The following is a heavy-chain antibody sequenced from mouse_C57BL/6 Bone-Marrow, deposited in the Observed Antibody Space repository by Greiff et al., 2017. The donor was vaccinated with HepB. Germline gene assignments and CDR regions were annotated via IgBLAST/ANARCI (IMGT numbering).Heavy chain of an antibody. D-gene: IGHD1-1*01. CDR3: TPLLLPPFAY. J-gene: IGHJ3*01. CDR1: GFNIKDYY. CDR2: IDPEDGDT. V-gene: IGHV14-1*01. Sequence: VQLQQSGAELVRPGASVKLSCTASGFNIKDYYMHWVKQRPEQGLEWIGRIDPEDGDTEYAPKFQGKATMTADTSSHTAYLQLSSLTSEDTAVYYCTPLLLPPFAYWGQGTLVTVSA.